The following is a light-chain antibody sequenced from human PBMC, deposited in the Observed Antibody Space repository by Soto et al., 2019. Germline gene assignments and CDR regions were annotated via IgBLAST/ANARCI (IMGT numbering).Light chain of an antibody. CDR1: SSDVGNYNY. V-gene: IGLV2-14*01. CDR3: SSFSSTSTLYV. CDR2: EVN. Sequence: QSALTQPASVSGSPGQSITISCTGTSSDVGNYNYVSWYQQHPGKAPQLIIYEVNNRPSGVSSRFSGSKSGNTASLTVSGLQAEDEANYYCSSFSSTSTLYVFGTGTKLTVL. J-gene: IGLJ1*01.